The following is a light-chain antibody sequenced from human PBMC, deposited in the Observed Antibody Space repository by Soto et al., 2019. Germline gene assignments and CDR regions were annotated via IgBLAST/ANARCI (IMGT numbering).Light chain of an antibody. CDR2: DVS. J-gene: IGLJ1*01. V-gene: IGLV2-14*01. Sequence: QSALTQPASVSGSPGQSITISCTGTSSDVGGYNYVSWYQQHPGKAPKLMIYDVSNRPSGVSNRFSGSKSGNTASLTISGLQAADEADYYCSSSTRSSPLEVFGTGTKVTVL. CDR3: SSSTRSSPLEV. CDR1: SSDVGGYNY.